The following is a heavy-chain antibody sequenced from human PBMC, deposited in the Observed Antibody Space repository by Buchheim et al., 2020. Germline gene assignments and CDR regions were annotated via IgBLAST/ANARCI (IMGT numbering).Heavy chain of an antibody. J-gene: IGHJ6*02. D-gene: IGHD6-6*01. CDR2: ISSSSTI. V-gene: IGHV3-48*01. CDR3: ARDHKLAVGMDV. CDR1: GFTFSSYS. Sequence: EVQLVESGGGLVQPGGSLRLSCAASGFTFSSYSMNWVRQAPGKGLEWVSYISSSSTIYYADSVKGRFTISRDNAKNSLYLQMNSLRAEDTAVYYCARDHKLAVGMDVWGQGT.